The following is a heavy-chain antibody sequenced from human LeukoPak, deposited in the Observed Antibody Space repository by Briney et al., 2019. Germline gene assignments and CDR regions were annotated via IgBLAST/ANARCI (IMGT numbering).Heavy chain of an antibody. CDR2: ISSDGYDK. J-gene: IGHJ4*02. Sequence: GGSLRLSCAASGVTFSSYGMLGVREAPGKGLVWVALISSDGYDKLHGDCVKGRFTISRDDSKSTLYLQMNSLRAEDTAVYYCTTKVIRGNSGDDYDDWGQGTLVTVSS. D-gene: IGHD5-12*01. V-gene: IGHV3-30*03. CDR3: TTKVIRGNSGDDYDD. CDR1: GVTFSSYG.